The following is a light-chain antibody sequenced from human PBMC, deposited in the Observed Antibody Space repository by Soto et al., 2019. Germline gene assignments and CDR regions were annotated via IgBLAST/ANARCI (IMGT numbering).Light chain of an antibody. V-gene: IGKV1-33*01. CDR3: QQFDDLPFT. CDR2: GAS. CDR1: QDIRNS. Sequence: DIQMTQSPSSLSASVGDRVTITCQASQDIRNSLNWYQQKPGKAPKLLISGASILESGVPSRFSGRGSGTDLSFPIRSLQPEDIATYYCQQFDDLPFTFAPGTKLDL. J-gene: IGKJ3*01.